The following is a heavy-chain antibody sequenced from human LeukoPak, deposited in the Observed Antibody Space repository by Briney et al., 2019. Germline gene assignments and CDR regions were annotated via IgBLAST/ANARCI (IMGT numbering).Heavy chain of an antibody. CDR1: GFIFNNYA. CDR3: TTDLGDYGDYIRC. Sequence: KPGGSLRLSCAASGFIFNNYAIHWVRQAPGKGLEWIGRIKSDGGTTDYAAPVKGRFTISRDDSKNTLYLQMNSLKAEDAAVYYCTTDLGDYGDYIRCWGQGTLVTVSS. D-gene: IGHD4-17*01. J-gene: IGHJ4*02. CDR2: IKSDGGTT. V-gene: IGHV3-15*01.